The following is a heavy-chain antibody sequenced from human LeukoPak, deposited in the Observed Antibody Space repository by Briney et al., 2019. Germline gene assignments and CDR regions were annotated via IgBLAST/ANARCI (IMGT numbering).Heavy chain of an antibody. CDR1: GYTFTGYY. J-gene: IGHJ3*01. CDR3: ARHTHRERFCSDSNCYTKNAFDL. CDR2: INPNSGGT. Sequence: ASVKVSCKASGYTFTGYYMHWVRQAPEQGLEWMGWINPNSGGTNYAQKFQGRVTMTRDTSISTAYMELSRLRSDDTAVYYCARHTHRERFCSDSNCYTKNAFDLWGQGTMVTVSS. V-gene: IGHV1-2*02. D-gene: IGHD2-2*02.